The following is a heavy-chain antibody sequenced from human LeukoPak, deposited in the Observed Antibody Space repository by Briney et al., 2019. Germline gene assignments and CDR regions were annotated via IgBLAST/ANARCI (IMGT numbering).Heavy chain of an antibody. V-gene: IGHV3-48*04. Sequence: GGSLRLSCAASGFTFSSYSMNWVRQAPGKGLEWVSYISSSGSTIYYADSVKGRFTISRGNARNSLYLQMDSLRAEDTAVYYCARDPAAAGSYFDYWGQGTLVTVSS. J-gene: IGHJ4*02. D-gene: IGHD6-13*01. CDR1: GFTFSSYS. CDR3: ARDPAAAGSYFDY. CDR2: ISSSGSTI.